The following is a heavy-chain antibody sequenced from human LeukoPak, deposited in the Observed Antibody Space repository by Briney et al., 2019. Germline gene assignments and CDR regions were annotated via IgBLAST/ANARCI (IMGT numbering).Heavy chain of an antibody. CDR3: ATTLVRGVLNHPGY. CDR1: GFTFRNYF. Sequence: GGSLRLSCAASGFTFRNYFMSWVRQTPGKGLEWVANINQDGSGKYYVDPVEGRFTISRDNARNLLFLQMNSLRPEDTAVYYCATTLVRGVLNHPGYWGRGTLVTVSS. J-gene: IGHJ4*02. D-gene: IGHD3-10*01. CDR2: INQDGSGK. V-gene: IGHV3-7*02.